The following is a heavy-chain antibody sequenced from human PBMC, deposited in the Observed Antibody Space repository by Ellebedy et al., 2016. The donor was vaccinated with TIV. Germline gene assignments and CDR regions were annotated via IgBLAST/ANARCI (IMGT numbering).Heavy chain of an antibody. CDR1: GFTFSSYA. D-gene: IGHD6-19*01. CDR3: ARDVWGGGWA. V-gene: IGHV3-23*01. J-gene: IGHJ5*02. CDR2: ISGNGGHT. Sequence: PGGSLRLSCAASGFTFSSYAMSWVRQAPGKGLEWVSAISGNGGHTHYADSVKGRFTISRDNAKNSVYLQLSSLGAEDTAVYYCARDVWGGGWAWGQGTPVTVSS.